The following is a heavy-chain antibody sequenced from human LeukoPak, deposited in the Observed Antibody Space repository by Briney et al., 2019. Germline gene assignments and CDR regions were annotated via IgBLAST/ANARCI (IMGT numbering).Heavy chain of an antibody. CDR1: GGSISNYY. Sequence: SENLSLTCTVSGGSISNYYWSWIRQPPGKGREWIGFIHYSGSTSYNPCLKGRVTISVDTSRNQFSLNLSSVTAADTAVYYCARGMSYSWAGRVDYWGQGTLVTVSS. CDR2: IHYSGST. CDR3: ARGMSYSWAGRVDY. J-gene: IGHJ4*02. V-gene: IGHV4-59*01. D-gene: IGHD1-26*01.